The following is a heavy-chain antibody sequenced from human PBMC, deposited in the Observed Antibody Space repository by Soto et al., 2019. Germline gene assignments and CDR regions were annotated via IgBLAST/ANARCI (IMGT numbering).Heavy chain of an antibody. CDR3: ARGLPYRVLLWFGELFHWFDQ. J-gene: IGHJ5*02. D-gene: IGHD3-10*01. V-gene: IGHV4-34*01. CDR1: GGSFSGYY. CDR2: INHSGST. Sequence: SETLSLTCAVYGGSFSGYYWSWIRQPPGKGLEWIGEINHSGSTNYNPSLKSRVTISVDTSKNQFSLKLSSVTAADTAVYYCARGLPYRVLLWFGELFHWFDQWGQGTLVTVS.